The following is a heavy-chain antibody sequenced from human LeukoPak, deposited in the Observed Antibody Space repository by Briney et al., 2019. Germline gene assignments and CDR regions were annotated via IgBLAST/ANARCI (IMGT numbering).Heavy chain of an antibody. CDR1: GFTFSSYG. J-gene: IGHJ4*02. CDR3: AKGYYYGSGSYLVDY. Sequence: GGSLRLSCAASGFTFSSYGMHWVRQAPGKGLEWVAFIRYDGSNKYYADSVKGRFTISRDKSKNTLYLQMNSLRVEDTAVYYCAKGYYYGSGSYLVDYWGQGTLVTVSS. D-gene: IGHD3-10*01. CDR2: IRYDGSNK. V-gene: IGHV3-30*02.